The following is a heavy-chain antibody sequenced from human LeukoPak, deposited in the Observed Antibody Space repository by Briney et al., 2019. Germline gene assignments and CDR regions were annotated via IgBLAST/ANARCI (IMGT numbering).Heavy chain of an antibody. V-gene: IGHV3-30-3*01. Sequence: PGGSLRLSCAASGFTFSNYAMHWVRQAPGKGLEWVAIIPYDASSEYYADSVKGRFTISRDNSKNTLYLQMNSLRAEDTAVYYCAKDWLEVPGITIFGVVPGWGRGTLVTVSS. CDR1: GFTFSNYA. CDR3: AKDWLEVPGITIFGVVPG. J-gene: IGHJ2*01. D-gene: IGHD3-3*01. CDR2: IPYDASSE.